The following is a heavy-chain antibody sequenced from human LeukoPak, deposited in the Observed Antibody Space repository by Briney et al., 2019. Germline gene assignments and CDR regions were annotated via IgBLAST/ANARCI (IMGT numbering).Heavy chain of an antibody. V-gene: IGHV4-34*01. J-gene: IGHJ6*02. CDR1: GGSFSGYY. D-gene: IGHD3-10*01. CDR3: ARKGSRGSGSYYRKPPYYYYGMDV. Sequence: SETLSLTCAVYGGSFSGYYWSWIRQPPGKGLEWIGEINHSGSTHYNPSLKSPVTISVDTSKNQFSLKLSSVTAADTAVYYCARKGSRGSGSYYRKPPYYYYGMDVWGQGTTVTVSS. CDR2: INHSGST.